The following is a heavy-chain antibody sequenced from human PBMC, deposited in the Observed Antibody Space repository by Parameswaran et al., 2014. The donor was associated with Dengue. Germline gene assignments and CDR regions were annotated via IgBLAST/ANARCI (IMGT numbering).Heavy chain of an antibody. CDR2: IIPILGIA. Sequence: WVRQAPGQGLEWMGRIIPILGIANYAQKFQGRVTITADKSTSTAYMELSSLRSEDTAVYYCARESPTIFGVYYGMDVWGQGTTVTVSS. CDR3: ARESPTIFGVYYGMDV. J-gene: IGHJ6*02. V-gene: IGHV1-69*04. D-gene: IGHD3-3*01.